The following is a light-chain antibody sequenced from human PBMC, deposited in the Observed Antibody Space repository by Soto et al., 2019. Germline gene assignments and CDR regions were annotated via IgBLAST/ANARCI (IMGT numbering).Light chain of an antibody. J-gene: IGLJ3*02. CDR1: SSNIGAGYD. CDR2: GNS. V-gene: IGLV1-40*01. CDR3: QSYDSSLSGGV. Sequence: QSVLTQPPSVSGAPGQRVTISCTGSSSNIGAGYDVHWYQQLPGTAPKLLIYGNSNRPSGVPDRFSGSKSGTSASLAITGLQAEDEADYYCQSYDSSLSGGVFGVGTQLTVL.